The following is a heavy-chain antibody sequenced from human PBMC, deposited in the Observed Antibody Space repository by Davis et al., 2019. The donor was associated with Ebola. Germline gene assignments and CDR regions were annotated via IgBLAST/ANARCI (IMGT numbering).Heavy chain of an antibody. J-gene: IGHJ5*02. CDR2: IYYSGST. CDR3: ARGRLWFGELLPLNWFDP. D-gene: IGHD3-10*01. CDR1: GGSLSYYY. Sequence: MPSETLSLTCTVSGGSLSYYYWRWIRQSPGKGLEYIGYIYYSGSTNSNPSLKSRVTISVDTSKNQFSLKLSSVTAADTSVYYCARGRLWFGELLPLNWFDPWGQGTLVTVSS. V-gene: IGHV4-59*01.